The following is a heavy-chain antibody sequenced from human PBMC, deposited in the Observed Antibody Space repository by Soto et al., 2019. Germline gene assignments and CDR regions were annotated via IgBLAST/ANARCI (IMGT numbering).Heavy chain of an antibody. J-gene: IGHJ4*02. D-gene: IGHD1-26*01. CDR1: GFTFSSYA. Sequence: EVQLLESGGGLVQPGGSLRLSCAASGFTFSSYAMSWVRQAPGKGLEWVSAFSGSGGSTYYADSVKGRFTISRDNSKNTLYLQMNSLRAEDTAVYYCAKALDSGSYYIEGYYFDYWGQGTLVTVSS. CDR2: FSGSGGST. CDR3: AKALDSGSYYIEGYYFDY. V-gene: IGHV3-23*01.